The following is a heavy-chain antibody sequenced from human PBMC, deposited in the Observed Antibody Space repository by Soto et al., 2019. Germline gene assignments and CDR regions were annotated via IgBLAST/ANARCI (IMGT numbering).Heavy chain of an antibody. Sequence: PGGSLRLSCAASGFTFTSYAMSWVRQAPGNGLEWVSAIGGSGGSTYYADSVKGRFTISRDNSKNTLFLQMSSLRAEDTALYYCAKGYGDYVAYFQHWGPGTLVTVSS. CDR1: GFTFTSYA. J-gene: IGHJ1*01. V-gene: IGHV3-23*01. CDR3: AKGYGDYVAYFQH. D-gene: IGHD4-17*01. CDR2: IGGSGGST.